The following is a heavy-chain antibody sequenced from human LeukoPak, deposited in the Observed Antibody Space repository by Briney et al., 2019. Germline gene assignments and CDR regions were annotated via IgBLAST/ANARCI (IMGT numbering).Heavy chain of an antibody. CDR3: ARVKSVFDAFDI. CDR2: INAGSGNT. V-gene: IGHV1-3*01. D-gene: IGHD1-14*01. J-gene: IGHJ3*02. CDR1: GYTFTSYA. Sequence: ASVKVSCKASGYTFTSYAMHWVRQAPGQRLEWMGWINAGSGNTKYSQKFQGRVTITRDTSASTAYMELSSLRSEDTAVYYCARVKSVFDAFDIWGQGTMVTVSS.